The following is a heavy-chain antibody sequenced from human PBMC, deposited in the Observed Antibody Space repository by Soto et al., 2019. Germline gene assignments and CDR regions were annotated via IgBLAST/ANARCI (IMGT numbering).Heavy chain of an antibody. V-gene: IGHV1-69*08. CDR2: IIPILGIA. CDR3: ARDFELGYCISGSNLFCGMDV. J-gene: IGHJ6*02. D-gene: IGHD2-15*01. CDR1: GGTFSSYT. Sequence: QVQLVQSGAEVKKPGSSVKVSCKASGGTFSSYTISWVRQAPGQGLEWMGRIIPILGIANYAEKFQGRVMTNQDKSKRTAYMELSNLRSDDQVVYYSARDFELGYCISGSNLFCGMDVWGQGTTVTVSS.